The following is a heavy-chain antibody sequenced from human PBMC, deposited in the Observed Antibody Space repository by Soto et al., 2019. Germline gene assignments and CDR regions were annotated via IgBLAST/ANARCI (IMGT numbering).Heavy chain of an antibody. CDR2: IYHSGST. CDR1: GGSISSSNW. J-gene: IGHJ5*02. Sequence: PSETLSLTCAVSGGSISSSNWWSWVRQPPGKGLEWIGEIYHSGSTNYNPSLKSRVTISVDKSKNQFSLKLSSVTAADTAVYYCARALRRQWLVHGYWFDPWGQGTLVTVSS. D-gene: IGHD6-19*01. V-gene: IGHV4-4*02. CDR3: ARALRRQWLVHGYWFDP.